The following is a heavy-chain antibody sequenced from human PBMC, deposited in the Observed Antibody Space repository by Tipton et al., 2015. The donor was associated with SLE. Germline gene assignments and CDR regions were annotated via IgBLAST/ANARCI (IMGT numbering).Heavy chain of an antibody. D-gene: IGHD5-24*01. J-gene: IGHJ4*02. V-gene: IGHV3-74*01. CDR2: VSGDGSLI. CDR1: GFTFSSYW. CDR3: VSATDGGFDN. Sequence: SLRLSCVVSGFTFSSYWIHRVRQAPGKGLVWLSRVSGDGSLITYADSVKGRFTIFRDNAKNTLYLQMNNLRVEDTAIYYCVSATDGGFDNWGRGTLVTVSS.